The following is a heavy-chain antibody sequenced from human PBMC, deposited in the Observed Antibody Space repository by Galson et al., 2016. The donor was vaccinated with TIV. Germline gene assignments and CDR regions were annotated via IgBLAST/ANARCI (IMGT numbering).Heavy chain of an antibody. D-gene: IGHD3-10*01. CDR3: ARAAGRNGATCHATCESFDF. J-gene: IGHJ3*01. CDR1: GDSVSGNSAA. V-gene: IGHV6-1*01. Sequence: CAISGDSVSGNSAAWNWIRQSPSRGLKWLGRTYCRSRCYYDYAVSVKSRITIESDTSKNQFSLQLNSVTSEDTAVYYCARAAGRNGATCHATCESFDFWGQGTKVTVSS. CDR2: TYCRSRCYY.